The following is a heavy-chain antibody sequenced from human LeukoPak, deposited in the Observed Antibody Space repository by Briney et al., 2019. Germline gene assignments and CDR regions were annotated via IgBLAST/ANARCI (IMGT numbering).Heavy chain of an antibody. CDR3: ARTDQDYYDSSGYYYFFPIDY. J-gene: IGHJ4*02. Sequence: GGSLRLSCAASGFTFSSYGMHWVRQAPGKGLEWVAVIWYDGSNKYYADSVKGRFTISRDNSKNTLYLQMNSLRAEDTAVYYCARTDQDYYDSSGYYYFFPIDYWGQGTLVTVSS. CDR2: IWYDGSNK. V-gene: IGHV3-33*01. D-gene: IGHD3-22*01. CDR1: GFTFSSYG.